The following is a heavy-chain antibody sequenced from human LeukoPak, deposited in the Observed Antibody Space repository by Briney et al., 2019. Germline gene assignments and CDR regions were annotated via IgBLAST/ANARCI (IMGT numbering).Heavy chain of an antibody. CDR3: ARLFPSCTKTTCDFDY. J-gene: IGHJ4*02. CDR1: GGSISSSSYD. CDR2: IYYSGTT. V-gene: IGHV4-39*01. Sequence: SETLSLTCTVSGGSISSSSYDWGWIRQPPRKGLEWIGSIYYSGTTYYNPPLKSRVTISVDASKDQVSLKLNSVTAADTAVYYCARLFPSCTKTTCDFDYWGQGTLVSVTS. D-gene: IGHD2-8*01.